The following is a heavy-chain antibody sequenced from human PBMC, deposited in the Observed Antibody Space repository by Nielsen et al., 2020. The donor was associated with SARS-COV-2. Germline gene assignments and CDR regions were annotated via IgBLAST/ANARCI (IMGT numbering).Heavy chain of an antibody. V-gene: IGHV3-30-3*01. CDR3: ARGNGWGSYFDY. Sequence: GESLKISCAASGFTFSSYAMHWVRQAPGKVLEWVAVISDDGSEKYYADSVKGRFTISRDNSKNTLYLQMNSLRGEDTAVYYCARGNGWGSYFDYWGQGTLVTVSS. CDR2: ISDDGSEK. J-gene: IGHJ4*02. D-gene: IGHD7-27*01. CDR1: GFTFSSYA.